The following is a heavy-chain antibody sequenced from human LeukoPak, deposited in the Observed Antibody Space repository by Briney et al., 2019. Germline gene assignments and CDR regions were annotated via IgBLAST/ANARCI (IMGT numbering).Heavy chain of an antibody. CDR2: KYYSGST. CDR3: ARGRSYGFDFDS. Sequence: SETLSLTCDVSGVSINTCCYYWTWTRQPPGKGLEWIGYKYYSGSTRYNSSLRSRLTISLDTSKNQFSLRLTSVTAADTAVYYCARGRSYGFDFDSWGPGTLVIVSS. J-gene: IGHJ4*02. CDR1: GVSINTCCYY. V-gene: IGHV4-61*01. D-gene: IGHD5-18*01.